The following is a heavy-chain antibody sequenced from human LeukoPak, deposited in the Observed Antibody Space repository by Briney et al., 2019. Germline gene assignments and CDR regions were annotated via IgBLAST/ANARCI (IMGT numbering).Heavy chain of an antibody. D-gene: IGHD5-24*01. CDR1: GGSISSYY. V-gene: IGHV4-59*01. J-gene: IGHJ4*02. CDR3: ARDSDGYGPYDY. CDR2: IYYSGST. Sequence: PSETLSLTCTVSGGSISSYYWNWIRQPPGKGLEWIGYIYYSGSTNYNPSLKSRVTISVDTSKNQFSLKLSSVTAADTAVYYCARDSDGYGPYDYWGQGTLVTVSS.